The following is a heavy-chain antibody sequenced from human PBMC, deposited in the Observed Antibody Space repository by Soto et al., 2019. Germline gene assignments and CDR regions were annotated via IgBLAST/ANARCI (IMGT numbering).Heavy chain of an antibody. D-gene: IGHD2-15*01. V-gene: IGHV4-39*01. J-gene: IGHJ6*03. CDR3: GVVTSYMDV. Sequence: QLNLQESGPGLVKPSETLSLTSTVPGGSISSSSYYWGWIRQPPGKRVEWIGRIYDSGSTYSNPSLKSRVTISVDTSKNQFSPKLRSVTAADTAVYYCGVVTSYMDVWGNGTTVTVSS. CDR1: GGSISSSSYY. CDR2: IYDSGST.